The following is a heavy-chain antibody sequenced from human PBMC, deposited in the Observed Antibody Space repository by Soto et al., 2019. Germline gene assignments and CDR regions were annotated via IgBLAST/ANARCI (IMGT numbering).Heavy chain of an antibody. V-gene: IGHV5-10-1*01. CDR3: ARQIYDSDTGPNFQYYFDS. CDR1: GYSFAGYW. D-gene: IGHD3-22*01. J-gene: IGHJ4*02. CDR2: IDPSDSQT. Sequence: GESLKISCKGSGYSFAGYWITWVRQKPGKGLEWMGRIDPSDSQTYYSSSFRGHVTISVTKSITTVFLQWSSLRASDTAMYYCARQIYDSDTGPNFQYYFDSWGQGTPVTVSS.